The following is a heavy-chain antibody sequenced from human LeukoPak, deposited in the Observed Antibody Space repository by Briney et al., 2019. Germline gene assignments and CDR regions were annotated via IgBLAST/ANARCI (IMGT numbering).Heavy chain of an antibody. CDR2: IYTSGST. CDR3: ARDRSPPRFLEWPPEGWFDP. Sequence: SETLSLTCTVSGGSISSGSYYWSWIRQPAGKGLEWIGRIYTSGSTNYNPSLKSRVTISVDTSKNQFSLKLSSVTAADTAVYYCARDRSPPRFLEWPPEGWFDPWGQGTLVTVSS. D-gene: IGHD3-3*01. V-gene: IGHV4-61*02. J-gene: IGHJ5*02. CDR1: GGSISSGSYY.